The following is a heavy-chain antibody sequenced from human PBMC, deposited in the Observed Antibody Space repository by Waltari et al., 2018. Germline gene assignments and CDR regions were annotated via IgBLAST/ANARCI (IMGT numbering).Heavy chain of an antibody. Sequence: QVQLQESGPGLVKPSETLSLTCAVSGYSISSGYYWGWIRQPPGKGLEWIGSIYHSGSTYYNPSLKSRVTISVDTSKNQFSLKLSSVTAADTAVYYCARHVFGGVIASWGQGTLVTVSS. CDR1: GYSISSGYY. J-gene: IGHJ4*02. CDR3: ARHVFGGVIAS. V-gene: IGHV4-38-2*01. CDR2: IYHSGST. D-gene: IGHD3-16*02.